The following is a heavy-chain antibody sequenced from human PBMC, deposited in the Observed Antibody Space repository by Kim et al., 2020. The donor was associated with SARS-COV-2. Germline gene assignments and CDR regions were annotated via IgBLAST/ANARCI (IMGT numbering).Heavy chain of an antibody. D-gene: IGHD4-17*01. CDR3: ARHPPDYREGFPFDY. J-gene: IGHJ4*02. V-gene: IGHV4-39*01. Sequence: PSLKSRVTIPGDTSKNQFSVKLSSVPAADTAVYYCARHPPDYREGFPFDYWGQGTLVTVSS.